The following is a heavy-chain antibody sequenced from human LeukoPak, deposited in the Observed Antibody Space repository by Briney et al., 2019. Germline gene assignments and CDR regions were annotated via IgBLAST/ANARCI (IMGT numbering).Heavy chain of an antibody. CDR3: ARAILRGYSSSWAFDY. J-gene: IGHJ4*02. Sequence: PGGSLRLSCAASGFTFSSYSMNWVRQAPGKGLEWVSYISSSSSTIYYADSVKGRFTISRDNAKNSLYLQMNSLRAEDTAVYYCARAILRGYSSSWAFDYWGQGTLVTVSS. V-gene: IGHV3-48*01. D-gene: IGHD6-13*01. CDR2: ISSSSSTI. CDR1: GFTFSSYS.